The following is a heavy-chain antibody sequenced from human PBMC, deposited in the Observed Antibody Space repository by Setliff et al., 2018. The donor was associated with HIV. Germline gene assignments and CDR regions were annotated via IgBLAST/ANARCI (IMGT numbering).Heavy chain of an antibody. CDR1: GGSISSSSYY. CDR3: ARGSIVVVVAAIPRAFDY. V-gene: IGHV4-39*01. Sequence: PSETLSLTCTVSGGSISSSSYYWGWIRQPPGKGLEWIGSIYYSGSTYYNPSLKSRVTISVDTSKNQFSLKLSSVTAADTAVYYCARGSIVVVVAAIPRAFDYWGQGTLVTVS. D-gene: IGHD2-15*01. J-gene: IGHJ4*02. CDR2: IYYSGST.